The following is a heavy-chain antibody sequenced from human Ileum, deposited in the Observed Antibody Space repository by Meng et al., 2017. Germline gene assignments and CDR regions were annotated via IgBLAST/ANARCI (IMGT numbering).Heavy chain of an antibody. V-gene: IGHV1-2*02. CDR2: INPNSGGT. CDR1: GYTFTGYY. D-gene: IGHD3-22*01. CDR3: ARGRNYYDSSGYFTIFDY. J-gene: IGHJ4*02. Sequence: ASVKVSCKAFGYTFTGYYMHWVGQAPGQGLEWMGWINPNSGGTNYAQKYQGRVTMTRDTSVSTAYMELSRLRSDDTAVYYCARGRNYYDSSGYFTIFDYWGQGTLVTVSS.